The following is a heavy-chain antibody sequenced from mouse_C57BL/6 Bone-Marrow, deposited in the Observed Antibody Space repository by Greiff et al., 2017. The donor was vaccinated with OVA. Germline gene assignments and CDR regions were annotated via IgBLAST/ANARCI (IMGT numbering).Heavy chain of an antibody. CDR3: ARNLRYYGSSYFDY. CDR2: IWTGGGT. V-gene: IGHV2-9-1*01. J-gene: IGHJ2*01. D-gene: IGHD1-1*01. CDR1: GFSLTSYA. Sequence: VKLVESGPGLVAPSQSLSITCTVSGFSLTSYAISWVRQPPGKGLEWLGVIWTGGGTNYNSALKSRLSISKDNSKSQVFLKMNSLQTDDTARYYCARNLRYYGSSYFDYWGQGTTLTVSS.